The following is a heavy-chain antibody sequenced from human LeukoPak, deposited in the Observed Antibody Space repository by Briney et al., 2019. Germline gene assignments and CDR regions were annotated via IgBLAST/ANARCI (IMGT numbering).Heavy chain of an antibody. Sequence: SETLSLTCAVYGGSFSGYYWSWIRQPPGKGLEWIGEINHSGSTNYNPSLKSRVTISVGTSKNQFSLKLSSVTAADTAVYYCAKTPGGGTDYWGQGTLVTVSS. V-gene: IGHV4-34*01. J-gene: IGHJ4*02. D-gene: IGHD1-14*01. CDR3: AKTPGGGTDY. CDR1: GGSFSGYY. CDR2: INHSGST.